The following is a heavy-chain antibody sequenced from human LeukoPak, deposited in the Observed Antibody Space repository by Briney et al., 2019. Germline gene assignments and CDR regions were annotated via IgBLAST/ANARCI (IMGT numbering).Heavy chain of an antibody. Sequence: GGSLRLSCAASGFTFSSYAMSWVRQAPGKGLEWVSAISGSGGSTYYADSVKGRFTISRDNSKNTLYLQMNSLRAEDTAVYYCAKHGYCSGISCSFDFWGQGTLVTVSS. V-gene: IGHV3-23*01. D-gene: IGHD2-2*03. CDR1: GFTFSSYA. CDR2: ISGSGGST. CDR3: AKHGYCSGISCSFDF. J-gene: IGHJ4*02.